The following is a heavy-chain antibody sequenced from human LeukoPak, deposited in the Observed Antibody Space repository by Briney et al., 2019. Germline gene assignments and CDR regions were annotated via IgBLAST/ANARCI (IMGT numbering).Heavy chain of an antibody. CDR2: IYYSGST. V-gene: IGHV4-39*01. CDR1: GGSISSSSYY. CDR3: ARAPYVVYYYGMDV. J-gene: IGHJ6*02. Sequence: SETLSLTCTVSGGSISSSSYYWGWIRQPPGKGLEWIGSIYYSGSTYYNPSLKGRVTISVDTSKNQFSLKLSSVTAADTAVYYCARAPYVVYYYGMDVWGQGTTVTVSS. D-gene: IGHD2-15*01.